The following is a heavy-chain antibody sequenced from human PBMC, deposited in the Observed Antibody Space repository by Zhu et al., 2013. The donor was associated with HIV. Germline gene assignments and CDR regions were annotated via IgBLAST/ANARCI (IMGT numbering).Heavy chain of an antibody. Sequence: EVQLVESGGGLVQPGGSLRLSCAASGFTFSSYEMNWVRQAPGKGLEWVSFISSSGSTIYYADSVKGRFTISRDNAKNSLYLQMNSLRAEDTAVYYCARVSPCCGYSYYFDYWGQGTLVTVSS. CDR3: ARVSPCCGYSYYFDY. V-gene: IGHV3-48*03. CDR1: GFTFSSYE. D-gene: IGHD3-22*01. J-gene: IGHJ4*02. CDR2: ISSSGSTI.